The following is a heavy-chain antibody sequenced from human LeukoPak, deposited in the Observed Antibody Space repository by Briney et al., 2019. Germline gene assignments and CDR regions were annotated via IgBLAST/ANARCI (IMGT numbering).Heavy chain of an antibody. CDR3: ASRVTMIVVD. J-gene: IGHJ4*02. CDR1: GGSFSGYY. Sequence: MTSETLSLTCAVYGGSFSGYYWSWIRQPPGKGLEWIGEINHSGSTNYNPSLKSRVTISVDTSKNQFSLKLSSVTAADTAVYYCASRVTMIVVDWGQGTLVTVSS. CDR2: INHSGST. D-gene: IGHD3-22*01. V-gene: IGHV4-34*01.